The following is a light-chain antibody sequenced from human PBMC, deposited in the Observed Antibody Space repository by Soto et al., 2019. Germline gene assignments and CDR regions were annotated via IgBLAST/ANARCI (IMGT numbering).Light chain of an antibody. CDR3: QQYVTSSPRT. J-gene: IGKJ1*01. V-gene: IGKV3-20*01. Sequence: EIVLPQSPGTLSLSPGERATLSCRASHTISSSYLAWYQQKPGQAPRLLMYGISRRATGIPDRFSGSGSGTDFTLAIPRLEPEDFAVYYCQQYVTSSPRTFGQGTKVEIK. CDR2: GIS. CDR1: HTISSSY.